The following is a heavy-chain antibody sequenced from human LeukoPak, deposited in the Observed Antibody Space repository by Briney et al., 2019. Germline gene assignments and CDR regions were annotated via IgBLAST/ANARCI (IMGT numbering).Heavy chain of an antibody. D-gene: IGHD3-10*01. Sequence: SETLSLTCTVSGGSIGSYYWSWIRQPPGKGLEWIGEINHSGSTNYNPSLKSRVTISVDTSKNQFSLKLSSVTAADTAVYYCARGSEITGSWFDPWGQGTLVTVSS. V-gene: IGHV4-34*01. J-gene: IGHJ5*02. CDR3: ARGSEITGSWFDP. CDR1: GGSIGSYY. CDR2: INHSGST.